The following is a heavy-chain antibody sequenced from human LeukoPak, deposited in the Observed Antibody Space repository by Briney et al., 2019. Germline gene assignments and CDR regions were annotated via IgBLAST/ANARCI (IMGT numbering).Heavy chain of an antibody. V-gene: IGHV5-51*01. D-gene: IGHD6-13*01. J-gene: IGHJ6*03. CDR3: ARHGAAGPFYYYYYMDV. CDR1: GYSFTSYW. CDR2: IYPGDSDT. Sequence: GESLKISCKGSGYSFTSYWIGWVRQMPGKGLEWMGIIYPGDSDTGYSPSFQGQVTISADKSISTAYLQWSSLKASDTAMYYCARHGAAGPFYYYYYMDVWGKGTTVTVSS.